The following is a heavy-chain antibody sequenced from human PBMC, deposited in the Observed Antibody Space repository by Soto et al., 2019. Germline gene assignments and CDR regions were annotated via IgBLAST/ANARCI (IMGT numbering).Heavy chain of an antibody. CDR2: ISGGGTSA. Sequence: LLESGGGLVQPGGSLRLSCAASGFTFSIYAMTWVRQAPGKGLKWVSTISGGGTSAYYADSVQGRFTFSRENSKNALYLQMNSLRAEDTAVYYCAKMSDGWYGAFHIWGQGTMVTVSS. V-gene: IGHV3-23*01. CDR1: GFTFSIYA. D-gene: IGHD6-19*01. CDR3: AKMSDGWYGAFHI. J-gene: IGHJ3*02.